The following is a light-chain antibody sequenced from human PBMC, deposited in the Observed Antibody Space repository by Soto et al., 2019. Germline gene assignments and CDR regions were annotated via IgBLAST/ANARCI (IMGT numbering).Light chain of an antibody. Sequence: DIQMTQSPSTLSASVGDRVAITCRASQTLTVWLAWYQQKPGKVPKLLISKASSLESGVPSRFSGSGSGTDFTLTIRSLQPDDFATYYCQQYSTYPLTFGGGTKVEI. CDR3: QQYSTYPLT. CDR1: QTLTVW. J-gene: IGKJ4*01. V-gene: IGKV1-5*03. CDR2: KAS.